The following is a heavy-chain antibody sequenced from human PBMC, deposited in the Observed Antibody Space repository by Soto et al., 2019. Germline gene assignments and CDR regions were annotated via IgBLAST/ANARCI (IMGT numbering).Heavy chain of an antibody. CDR3: AAEASISGRSHGMDV. Sequence: ARRFRNTNSSLQWARQSKKKLLEWIGWIVVGSGNTNYAQNFEERVTITRDMSTSTAYMELSSLRSEDTAVYYCAAEASISGRSHGMDVLAQGTTVTGSS. J-gene: IGHJ6*02. CDR1: RFRNTNSS. D-gene: IGHD6-25*01. CDR2: IVVGSGNT. V-gene: IGHV1-58*01.